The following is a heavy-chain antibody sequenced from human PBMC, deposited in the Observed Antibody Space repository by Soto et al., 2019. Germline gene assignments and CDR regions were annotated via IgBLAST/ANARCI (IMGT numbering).Heavy chain of an antibody. Sequence: SETLSLTCTVSGGSVSSSSYYWGWVRQPPGKGLEWIGSIYYSGSTYYNPSLKSRVTISVDKSKNQFSLKLSSVTAADTAVYYCARGGDYDFWSGHEQVTWWGQGTLVTVSS. V-gene: IGHV4-39*07. CDR1: GGSVSSSSYY. D-gene: IGHD3-3*01. CDR2: IYYSGST. J-gene: IGHJ4*02. CDR3: ARGGDYDFWSGHEQVTW.